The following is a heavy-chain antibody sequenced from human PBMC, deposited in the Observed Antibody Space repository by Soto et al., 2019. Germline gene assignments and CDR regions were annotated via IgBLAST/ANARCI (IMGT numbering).Heavy chain of an antibody. D-gene: IGHD3-10*01. CDR3: AKDRRYYYGSGTYYYYYHGMDV. J-gene: IGHJ6*02. CDR1: GFAFSSYG. V-gene: IGHV3-30*18. Sequence: GGSLRLSCAASGFAFSSYGMHWFRQAPGKGLEWVADISYDGSNKYYADSVKGRFTISRDNSKNTLYLQMNSLRAEDTAVYYCAKDRRYYYGSGTYYYYYHGMDVWGQGTTVTVSS. CDR2: ISYDGSNK.